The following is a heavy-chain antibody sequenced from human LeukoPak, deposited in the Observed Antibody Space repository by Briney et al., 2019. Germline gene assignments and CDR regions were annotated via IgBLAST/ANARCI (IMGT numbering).Heavy chain of an antibody. CDR1: GFTFSDYA. J-gene: IGHJ6*03. CDR2: ISFDGNNK. D-gene: IGHD6-25*01. CDR3: VRESERQTASDYFYYMGV. Sequence: GGSLRLSCEASGFTFSDYAMHWVRQAPGKEQQWVAVISFDGNNKKYAGSVNGRFTISRDDSKNTLFLQMNSLRTEDTAVYYCVRESERQTASDYFYYMGVWGKGTTVTVSS. V-gene: IGHV3-30*14.